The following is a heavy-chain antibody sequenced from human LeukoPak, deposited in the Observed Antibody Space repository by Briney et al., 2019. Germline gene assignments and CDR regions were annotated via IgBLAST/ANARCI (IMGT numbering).Heavy chain of an antibody. Sequence: GVSLRLSCAGSGFPFSSYEMNWLRQAPGKGLEWVSHIDSSGITIYYGDSVKGRFTISRDNAKNSIYLQMDSLRVEDTAIYYCARDSVGDLLDYWGQGTPVTVSS. V-gene: IGHV3-48*03. D-gene: IGHD4-17*01. CDR2: IDSSGITI. CDR1: GFPFSSYE. CDR3: ARDSVGDLLDY. J-gene: IGHJ4*02.